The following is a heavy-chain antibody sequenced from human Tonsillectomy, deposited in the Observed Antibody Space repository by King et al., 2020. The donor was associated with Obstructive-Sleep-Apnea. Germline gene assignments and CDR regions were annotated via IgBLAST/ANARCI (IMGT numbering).Heavy chain of an antibody. CDR1: GFNFSSYD. Sequence: VQLVESGGGLVQPGGSLRLSCAASGFNFSSYDMHWVRHATGKGLEWVSAIGTIGDTYYPDSVKGRFTIPRENARKSLYLQMNSLRAGDTAVYYCARGLDVGHCIGTTCAGYYYFGMDVWGQGTTVTVSS. V-gene: IGHV3-13*01. CDR2: IGTIGDT. CDR3: ARGLDVGHCIGTTCAGYYYFGMDV. D-gene: IGHD2-2*01. J-gene: IGHJ6*02.